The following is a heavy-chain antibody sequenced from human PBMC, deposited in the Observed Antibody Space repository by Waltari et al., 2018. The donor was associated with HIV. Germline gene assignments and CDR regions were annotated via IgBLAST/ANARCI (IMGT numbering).Heavy chain of an antibody. CDR2: IYYSGRT. Sequence: QLQLQESGPGLVKPSETLSLTCTVSGGSISSSSYSWGWIRQPPGKGREWIGSIYYSGRTSYNPSLKSRVTISVDTSKNQFSLKLSSVTAADTAVYYCARIKVEWELPSRGMDVWGQGTTVTVSS. D-gene: IGHD1-26*01. V-gene: IGHV4-39*01. CDR3: ARIKVEWELPSRGMDV. CDR1: GGSISSSSYS. J-gene: IGHJ6*02.